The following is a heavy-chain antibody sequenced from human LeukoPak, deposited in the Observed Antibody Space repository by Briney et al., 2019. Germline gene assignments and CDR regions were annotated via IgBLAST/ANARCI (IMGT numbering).Heavy chain of an antibody. CDR3: ARDVIGLQFSWFDP. J-gene: IGHJ5*02. D-gene: IGHD4-11*01. CDR2: ISSSGIYI. CDR1: GFTFSSYS. V-gene: IGHV3-21*01. Sequence: GGSLGLSCAVSGFTFSSYSMNWVRQAPGKGLECGSSISSSGIYIYYAASVKGRLTISRDTARNSLYLQMNSLRAEDTAVYYGARDVIGLQFSWFDPWGQGAPVTVSS.